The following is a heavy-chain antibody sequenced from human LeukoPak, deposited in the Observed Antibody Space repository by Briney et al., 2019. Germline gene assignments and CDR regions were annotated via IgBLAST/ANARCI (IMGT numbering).Heavy chain of an antibody. CDR1: GGSFSGYY. D-gene: IGHD3-22*01. J-gene: IGHJ3*02. CDR3: AKTLPPIVVVTMILGAFDI. V-gene: IGHV3-23*01. Sequence: PSETLSLTCAVYGGSFSGYYWSWVRQAPGKGLEWVSAISGSGGSTYYADSVKGRFTIPRDNSKNTLYLQMNSLRAEDTAVYYCAKTLPPIVVVTMILGAFDIWGQGTMVTVSS. CDR2: ISGSGGST.